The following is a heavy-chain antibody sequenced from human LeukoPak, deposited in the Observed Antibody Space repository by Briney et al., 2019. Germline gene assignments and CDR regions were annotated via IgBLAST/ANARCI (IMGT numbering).Heavy chain of an antibody. CDR2: INQDGSEK. J-gene: IGHJ4*02. CDR3: ARDGVAAGAYFDC. CDR1: GFTFSSHW. D-gene: IGHD6-13*01. Sequence: GGSLRLSCAASGFTFSSHWMSWVRQAPGKGLEWVANINQDGSEKYYVDSVKGRFTYSRDNAKNSLYLQMNNLRAEDTAVYYCARDGVAAGAYFDCWGQRTLVTVSS. V-gene: IGHV3-7*01.